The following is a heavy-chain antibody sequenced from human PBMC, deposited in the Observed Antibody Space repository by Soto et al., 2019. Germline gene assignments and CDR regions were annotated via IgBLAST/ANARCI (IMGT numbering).Heavy chain of an antibody. D-gene: IGHD3-3*01. V-gene: IGHV4-59*01. Sequence: SETLSLTCTVSGGSISSYYWSWIRQPPGKGLEWIGYIYYSGSTNYNPSLKSRVTISVDTSKNQFSLKLSSVTAADTAVYYCARSYYDFWSGYYYDAFDISGQGTMVTVSS. CDR2: IYYSGST. CDR1: GGSISSYY. CDR3: ARSYYDFWSGYYYDAFDI. J-gene: IGHJ3*02.